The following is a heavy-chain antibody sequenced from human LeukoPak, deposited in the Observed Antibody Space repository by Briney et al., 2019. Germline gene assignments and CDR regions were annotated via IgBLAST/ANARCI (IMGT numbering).Heavy chain of an antibody. CDR2: ISGSGGST. J-gene: IGHJ2*01. Sequence: GGSLRLSCAASGFTFSSYAMSWVRQAPGKGLEWVSAISGSGGSTYYADSVKGRFTISRDNSKNSLYLQMNSLRAEDTAVYYCAREGGSGWSHWYFDLWGRGTLVTVSS. D-gene: IGHD6-19*01. CDR3: AREGGSGWSHWYFDL. CDR1: GFTFSSYA. V-gene: IGHV3-23*01.